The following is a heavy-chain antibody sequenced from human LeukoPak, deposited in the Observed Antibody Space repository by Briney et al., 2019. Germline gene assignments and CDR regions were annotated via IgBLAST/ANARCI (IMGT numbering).Heavy chain of an antibody. CDR2: ISDSGNT. CDR1: GFTLSSYA. J-gene: IGHJ4*02. D-gene: IGHD2-21*01. CDR3: AKAPVTTCRGAYCYPFVY. Sequence: GGSLRLSCAASGFTLSSYAMSWVRQAPGKGLEWVSAISDSGNTYHADSVKGRFTISRDSSKNTLFLQMNRLRPEDAAVYYCAKAPVTTCRGAYCYPFVYWGQGTLVTVSS. V-gene: IGHV3-23*01.